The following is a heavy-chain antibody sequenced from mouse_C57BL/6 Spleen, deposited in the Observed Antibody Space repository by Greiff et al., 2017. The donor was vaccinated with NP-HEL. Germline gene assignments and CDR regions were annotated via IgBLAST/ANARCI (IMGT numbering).Heavy chain of an antibody. CDR2: FYPGSGSI. CDR1: GYTFTEYT. D-gene: IGHD2-3*01. Sequence: QVHVKQSGAELVKPGASVKLSCKASGYTFTEYTIHWVKQRSGQGLEWIGWFYPGSGSIKYNEKFKDKATLTADKSSSTVYLELSRFTSEDSAVYFCARHEDDGDYYAMDYWGQGTSVTVSS. CDR3: ARHEDDGDYYAMDY. J-gene: IGHJ4*01. V-gene: IGHV1-62-2*01.